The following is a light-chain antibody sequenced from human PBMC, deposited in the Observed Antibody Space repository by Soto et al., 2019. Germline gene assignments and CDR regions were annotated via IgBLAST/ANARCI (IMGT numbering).Light chain of an antibody. CDR3: CSYAGSFPV. CDR1: SSDVGGYKY. Sequence: QSVLTQPRSVSGSPGQSVTISCTGTSSDVGGYKYVSWYQQHPGKAPKLMIYDVNKGPSGVPDRFSGSKSGNTASLTISGLQADDEADYYCCSYAGSFPVFGTGTKVTVL. V-gene: IGLV2-11*01. J-gene: IGLJ1*01. CDR2: DVN.